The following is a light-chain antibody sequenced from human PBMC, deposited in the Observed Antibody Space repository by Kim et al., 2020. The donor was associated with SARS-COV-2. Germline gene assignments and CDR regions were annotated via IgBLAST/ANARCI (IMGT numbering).Light chain of an antibody. CDR3: QQYNISPYT. CDR1: QSVSSN. CDR2: DAS. V-gene: IGKV3-15*01. Sequence: EIVMTQSPATLSLSPGERATLSCRASQSVSSNLAWYQQKPGQAPRLLIYDASTRATGIPARFSGSGSGTDFTLTISSLQSEDFAVYYCQQYNISPYTFGQGTRLEIK. J-gene: IGKJ5*01.